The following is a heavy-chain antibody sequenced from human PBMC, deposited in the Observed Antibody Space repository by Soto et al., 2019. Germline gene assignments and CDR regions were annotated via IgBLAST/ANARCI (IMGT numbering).Heavy chain of an antibody. Sequence: QVQLVQSGTEARKPGASVKVSSRASGYILTGYAIQWERQAPGQRLEWMGWIAAGNGNTRYSQKFQDRVTISRDISASTAYMELTSLRSEDTAIYYCATTASGTNYFDHWGQGTLVTVYS. V-gene: IGHV1-3*01. J-gene: IGHJ4*02. D-gene: IGHD4-4*01. CDR2: IAAGNGNT. CDR3: ATTASGTNYFDH. CDR1: GYILTGYA.